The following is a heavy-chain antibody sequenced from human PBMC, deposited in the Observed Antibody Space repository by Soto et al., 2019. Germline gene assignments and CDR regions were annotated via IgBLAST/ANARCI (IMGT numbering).Heavy chain of an antibody. J-gene: IGHJ4*02. Sequence: PGGSLRLSCAASGFTFSCSSMHWVRQSSGKGLELVARIRSKANSYATTYGASVRGRFTISRDDSKNTAYLQMNSLKTDDTAVYYCAASGCDKFVDYWGQGSLVTVSS. CDR2: IRSKANSYAT. CDR1: GFTFSCSS. V-gene: IGHV3-73*01. CDR3: AASGCDKFVDY. D-gene: IGHD5-12*01.